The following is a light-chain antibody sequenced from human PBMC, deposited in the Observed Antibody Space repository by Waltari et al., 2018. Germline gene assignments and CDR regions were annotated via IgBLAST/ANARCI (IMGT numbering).Light chain of an antibody. CDR2: GAS. J-gene: IGKJ3*01. Sequence: ELALTRSQTTLSVSPGERATFSCRAGQSVNSNLAWYQQKPGQAPRLLIYGASTRATDVPARISGSGSGTEFTLTISSLQSEDFAVYYCHQYNKWPFTFGPGTKVDIK. V-gene: IGKV3-15*01. CDR3: HQYNKWPFT. CDR1: QSVNSN.